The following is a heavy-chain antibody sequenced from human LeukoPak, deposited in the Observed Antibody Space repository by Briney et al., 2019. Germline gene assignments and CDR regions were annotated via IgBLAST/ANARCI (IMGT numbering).Heavy chain of an antibody. Sequence: ASVKVSCKASGYTFTNYYIHWVRQARGQGLEWMGIINPSAGSTTYAQKFQGRVTMTRDTSTSTIYMDLSSLRSEDTAVYYCARAMSRSPFDIWGQGTMLTVSS. CDR2: INPSAGST. V-gene: IGHV1-46*01. CDR3: ARAMSRSPFDI. D-gene: IGHD2-2*01. J-gene: IGHJ3*02. CDR1: GYTFTNYY.